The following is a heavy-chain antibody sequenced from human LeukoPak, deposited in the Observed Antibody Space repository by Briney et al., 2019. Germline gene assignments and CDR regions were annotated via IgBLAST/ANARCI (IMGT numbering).Heavy chain of an antibody. D-gene: IGHD6-13*01. V-gene: IGHV4-38-2*02. Sequence: SETLSLTCPVSGYSISSGYYWGWIRQPPGKGLEWLASIYHSGTIYYNPSLKSRVTISVDTSKNQFSLKLTSVTAADTAVYYCARGLGRQQLVSPFDYWGQGTLVTVSS. CDR1: GYSISSGYY. CDR2: IYHSGTI. CDR3: ARGLGRQQLVSPFDY. J-gene: IGHJ4*02.